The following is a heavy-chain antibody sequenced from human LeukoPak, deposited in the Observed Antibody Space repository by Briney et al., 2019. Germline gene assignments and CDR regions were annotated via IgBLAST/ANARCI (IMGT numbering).Heavy chain of an antibody. CDR1: GYTFTGYY. CDR2: INPNSGNT. D-gene: IGHD4-11*01. Sequence: GASVKVSCKASGYTFTGYYMHWVRQAPGQGLEWMGWINPNSGNTGYAQKFQGRVTMTRNTSISTAYMELSSLRSEDTAVYYCVTRDYSNLLLSDYWGQGTLVTVSS. J-gene: IGHJ4*02. V-gene: IGHV1-8*02. CDR3: VTRDYSNLLLSDY.